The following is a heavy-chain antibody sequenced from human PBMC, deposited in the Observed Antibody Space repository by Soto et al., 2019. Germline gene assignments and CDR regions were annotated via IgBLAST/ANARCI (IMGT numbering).Heavy chain of an antibody. J-gene: IGHJ6*02. CDR1: GCSFTIYW. V-gene: IGHV5-51*01. CDR2: IYPRDSDT. CDR3: ARHGPRVYYDNSDYCYYGMDV. D-gene: IGHD3-22*01. Sequence: PGGSLKISCRGSGCSFTIYWIGWVRQMPGKGLEWMGIIYPRDSDTRYSPSFQGQVTISADKSISTAYLQWSSLKASDTAMYYCARHGPRVYYDNSDYCYYGMDVWGQGTTVTVSS.